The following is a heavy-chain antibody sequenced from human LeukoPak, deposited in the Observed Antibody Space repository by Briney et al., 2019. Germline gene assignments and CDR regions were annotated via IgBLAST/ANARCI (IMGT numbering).Heavy chain of an antibody. Sequence: PGGSLRLSCAASGFTFSSYWMSWVRQAPGKGLEWVANIKQDGSEKYCVDSVKGRFTISRDNAKNSLYLQMNSLRAEDTAVYYCARDQRYCRSSSCTWEPFDYWGQGTLVTVSS. D-gene: IGHD2-2*01. J-gene: IGHJ4*02. CDR2: IKQDGSEK. CDR1: GFTFSSYW. CDR3: ARDQRYCRSSSCTWEPFDY. V-gene: IGHV3-7*05.